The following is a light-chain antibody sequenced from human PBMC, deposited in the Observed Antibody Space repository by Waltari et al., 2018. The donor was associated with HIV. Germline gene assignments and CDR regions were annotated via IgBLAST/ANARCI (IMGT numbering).Light chain of an antibody. V-gene: IGLV3-10*01. CDR1: ALAKKY. J-gene: IGLJ3*02. CDR3: YSTDSSGNHPWV. CDR2: EDS. Sequence: SYELTQPPSGSVSPRQAASIPCSGEALAKKYAYWYQQKSGQAPVLVIYEDSKRPSGIPERFSGSSSGTVATLTISGAQVEDEADYYCYSTDSSGNHPWVFGGGTKLTVL.